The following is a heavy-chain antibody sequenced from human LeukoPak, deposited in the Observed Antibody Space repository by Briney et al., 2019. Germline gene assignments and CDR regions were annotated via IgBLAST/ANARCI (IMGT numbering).Heavy chain of an antibody. CDR2: IYYSGST. Sequence: SETLSLTCSVSGGSISCYYWSWIRQPPGKGLEWIGYIYYSGSTNYNPSLKSRVTISVDTSKNQFSLKLSSVTAADTAVYYCARSLRVILTGYSYFDYWGQGTLVTVSS. D-gene: IGHD3-9*01. CDR3: ARSLRVILTGYSYFDY. CDR1: GGSISCYY. V-gene: IGHV4-59*08. J-gene: IGHJ4*02.